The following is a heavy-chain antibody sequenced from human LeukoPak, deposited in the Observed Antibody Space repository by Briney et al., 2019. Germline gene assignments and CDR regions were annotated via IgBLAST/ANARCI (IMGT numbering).Heavy chain of an antibody. CDR3: ARERGDNWNVGP. Sequence: SETLSLTCTVSGGSISSGSYYWSWIRQPAGKGLEWIGRIYTSGSTNYNPSLKSRVTISVDTSKNQFSLRLSSVTAADTAVYYCARERGDNWNVGPWGQGTLVTVSS. V-gene: IGHV4-61*02. CDR2: IYTSGST. CDR1: GGSISSGSYY. J-gene: IGHJ5*02. D-gene: IGHD1-20*01.